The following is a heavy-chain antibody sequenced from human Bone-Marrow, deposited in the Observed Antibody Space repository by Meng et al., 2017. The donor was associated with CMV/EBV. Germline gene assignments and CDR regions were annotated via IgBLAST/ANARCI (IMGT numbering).Heavy chain of an antibody. CDR3: ARMVGLFAIFGVASDY. CDR2: ISSSSSYI. D-gene: IGHD3-3*01. V-gene: IGHV3-21*01. Sequence: ETLSLTCTVSGGSISSSSYYWGWIRQPPGKGLEWVSSISSSSSYIYYADSVKGRFTISRDNAKNSLYLQMNSLRAEDTAVYYCARMVGLFAIFGVASDYWGQGTLVTVSS. J-gene: IGHJ4*02. CDR1: GGSISSSS.